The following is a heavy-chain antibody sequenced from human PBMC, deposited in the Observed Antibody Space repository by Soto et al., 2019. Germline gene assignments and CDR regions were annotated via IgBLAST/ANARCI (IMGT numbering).Heavy chain of an antibody. Sequence: EVQLVESGGGLVQPGGSLRLSCAASGFTFSGYWMRWVRQAPGKGLEWVANIKQDGSEQFYVDSVKGRFTISRDNAKNSLYLQMNSLRAADTAVYYCAREAVWGQGTTVTVSS. CDR2: IKQDGSEQ. V-gene: IGHV3-7*05. J-gene: IGHJ6*02. CDR3: AREAV. CDR1: GFTFSGYW.